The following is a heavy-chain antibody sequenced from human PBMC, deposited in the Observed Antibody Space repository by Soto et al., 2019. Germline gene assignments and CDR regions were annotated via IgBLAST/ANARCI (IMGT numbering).Heavy chain of an antibody. V-gene: IGHV3-20*04. J-gene: IGHJ4*02. CDR3: ARRDYGDYGGPLGG. Sequence: EVQLVESGGGVVRPGGYLRLSCAASGFTFDDYGMSWVRQAPGEGLEWGSGINWNGGSTGYADSVKGRFTISRDNAKSTRYLEMNSLRAEDTALYYCARRDYGDYGGPLGGWGQGTLVTVSS. CDR1: GFTFDDYG. D-gene: IGHD4-17*01. CDR2: INWNGGST.